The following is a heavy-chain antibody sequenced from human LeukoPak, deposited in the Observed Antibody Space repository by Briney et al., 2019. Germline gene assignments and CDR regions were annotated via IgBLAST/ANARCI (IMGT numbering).Heavy chain of an antibody. CDR2: IYYSGSP. J-gene: IGHJ3*02. V-gene: IGHV4-39*07. CDR1: GGSISSSDYY. Sequence: SETLSLTCTVSGGSISSSDYYWAWIRQPPGKGLEWIGSIYYSGSPYYNPSLKSRVTTSVDTSKNQFSLKLSSVTAADTAVYYCARVGSDYDSSAYTDAFDIWGRGTMVTVSS. CDR3: ARVGSDYDSSAYTDAFDI. D-gene: IGHD3-22*01.